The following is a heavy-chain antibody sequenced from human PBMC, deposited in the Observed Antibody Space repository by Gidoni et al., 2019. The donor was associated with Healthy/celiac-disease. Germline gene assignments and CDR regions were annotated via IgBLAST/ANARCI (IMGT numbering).Heavy chain of an antibody. D-gene: IGHD3-9*01. J-gene: IGHJ4*02. CDR3: ARQPFYDILTGYFYYFDY. Sequence: QLQLQESGPGLVKPSETLSLTCTVSGGSISTSNYYWGWIRQPPGKGLEWIGSTYSGGNTNYNPSLKSRVTTSVDTSKNQFSLKLSSVTAADTAMYYCARQPFYDILTGYFYYFDYWGQGTLVTVSS. V-gene: IGHV4-39*01. CDR2: TYSGGNT. CDR1: GGSISTSNYY.